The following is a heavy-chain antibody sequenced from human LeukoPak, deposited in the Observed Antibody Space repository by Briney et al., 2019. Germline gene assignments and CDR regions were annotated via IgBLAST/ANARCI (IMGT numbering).Heavy chain of an antibody. Sequence: GGSLRLSCAASGFTFTTNAMSWVRQAPGKGMEWVSAISGRTGATYYADSEKGRFTISRDNSKSTLYLQMDSLRAEDTAVYYCAKCGNSGCHLIDYWGQGTLVTVSS. CDR3: AKCGNSGCHLIDY. J-gene: IGHJ4*02. CDR2: ISGRTGAT. D-gene: IGHD5-12*01. V-gene: IGHV3-23*01. CDR1: GFTFTTNA.